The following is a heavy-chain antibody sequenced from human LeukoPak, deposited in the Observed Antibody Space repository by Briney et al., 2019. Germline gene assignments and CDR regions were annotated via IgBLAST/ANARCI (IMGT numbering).Heavy chain of an antibody. V-gene: IGHV3-11*03. D-gene: IGHD3-10*01. Sequence: PGGSLRLSCAASGFTFSDYYMSWIRQAPGKGLEWVSYISSSSSYTNYADSVKGRFTISRDNAKNSLYLQMNSLRAEDTALYYCARRDYYGSGSPDYWGQGTPVTVSS. CDR3: ARRDYYGSGSPDY. CDR1: GFTFSDYY. J-gene: IGHJ4*02. CDR2: ISSSSSYT.